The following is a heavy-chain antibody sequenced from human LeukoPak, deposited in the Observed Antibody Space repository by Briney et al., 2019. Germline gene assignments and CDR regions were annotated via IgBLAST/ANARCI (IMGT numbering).Heavy chain of an antibody. J-gene: IGHJ4*02. CDR1: GGSFSGYY. Sequence: SETLSLTCAVYGGSFSGYYWSWIRQPPGKGLEWIGEINHSGSTNYNPSLKSRVTMSVDTSKNQFSLKLSSVTAADTAVYYCARESSTAILGYFDYWGQGTLVTVSS. CDR2: INHSGST. CDR3: ARESSTAILGYFDY. D-gene: IGHD2-21*02. V-gene: IGHV4-34*01.